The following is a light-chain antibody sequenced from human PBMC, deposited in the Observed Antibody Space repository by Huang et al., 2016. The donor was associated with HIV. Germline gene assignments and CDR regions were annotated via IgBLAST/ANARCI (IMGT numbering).Light chain of an antibody. J-gene: IGKJ4*01. Sequence: EIVFTQSPANLSFFPGQRVSLSCRASQHINTHLAWYQQRPGQPPRLLICDASSRVPGVAARFSGSGSGTDFPLTISGLESEDFATYYCQQRVNGLTFGGGTKV. CDR1: QHINTH. V-gene: IGKV3-11*01. CDR2: DAS. CDR3: QQRVNGLT.